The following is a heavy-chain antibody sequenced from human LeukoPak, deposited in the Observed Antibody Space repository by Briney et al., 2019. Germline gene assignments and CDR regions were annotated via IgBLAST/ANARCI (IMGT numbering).Heavy chain of an antibody. CDR2: INPSGGST. V-gene: IGHV1-46*01. Sequence: ASVKVPCKASGYTFTSYYMHWVRQAPGQGLEWMGIINPSGGSTSYAQKFQGRVTMTRDTSTSTVYMELSSLRSEDTAVYYCAREGYYDILTGTITYGMDVWGQGTTVTVSS. J-gene: IGHJ6*02. CDR3: AREGYYDILTGTITYGMDV. D-gene: IGHD3-9*01. CDR1: GYTFTSYY.